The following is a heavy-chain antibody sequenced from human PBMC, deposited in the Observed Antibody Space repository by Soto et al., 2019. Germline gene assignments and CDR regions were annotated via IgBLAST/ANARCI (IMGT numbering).Heavy chain of an antibody. Sequence: ASVKVSCKASGYTFTRYDISWVRQATGQGLEWMGWMNPNSVNTGYAQKFHGRLTMTRNTSISTAYMELSSLRSEDAAVYYCARGRVDFWSGYLDCWGQGTLVTVYS. CDR2: MNPNSVNT. D-gene: IGHD3-3*01. J-gene: IGHJ4*02. CDR1: GYTFTRYD. CDR3: ARGRVDFWSGYLDC. V-gene: IGHV1-8*01.